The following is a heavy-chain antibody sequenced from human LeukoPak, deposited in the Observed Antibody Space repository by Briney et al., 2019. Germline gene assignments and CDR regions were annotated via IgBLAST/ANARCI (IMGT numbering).Heavy chain of an antibody. J-gene: IGHJ4*02. CDR2: MNPDSGNT. D-gene: IGHD3-22*01. CDR3: ARGKARITLIQAIDY. Sequence: ASVTVSCKAYGYPFTSSDINWVRQATGQGLEWMGWMNPDSGNTGFAQKFQGRVTMTRNTSINAAYMELSSLRFEDTAVYYCARGKARITLIQAIDYWGQGTLVTVSS. V-gene: IGHV1-8*02. CDR1: GYPFTSSD.